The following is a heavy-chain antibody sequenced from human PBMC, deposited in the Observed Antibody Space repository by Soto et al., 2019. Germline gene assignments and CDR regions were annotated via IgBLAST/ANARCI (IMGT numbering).Heavy chain of an antibody. D-gene: IGHD7-27*01. V-gene: IGHV3-74*01. CDR1: GFTFSSHW. Sequence: EVQLAESGGGLVQPGGSLTLSCAASGFTFSSHWMHWVRQAPGKGLMWVSRIDTEGGTIDYADSVEGRFTISRDNVKKMLYLQMSSLRPDDTAVYYCARNNWGIDFWGQGVLVTVSS. CDR3: ARNNWGIDF. J-gene: IGHJ4*02. CDR2: IDTEGGTI.